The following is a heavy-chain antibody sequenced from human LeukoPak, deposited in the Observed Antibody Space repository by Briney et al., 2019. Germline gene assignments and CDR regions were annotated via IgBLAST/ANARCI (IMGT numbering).Heavy chain of an antibody. Sequence: ASVKVSCKASGGTFSSYAISWVRQAPGQGLEWMGGIIPIFGTANYAQKFQGRVTITADISTSTAYMELSSLRSEDTAVYYCARARNSQGAVAGPDYWGQGTLVTVSS. CDR2: IIPIFGTA. J-gene: IGHJ4*02. CDR3: ARARNSQGAVAGPDY. V-gene: IGHV1-69*06. CDR1: GGTFSSYA. D-gene: IGHD6-19*01.